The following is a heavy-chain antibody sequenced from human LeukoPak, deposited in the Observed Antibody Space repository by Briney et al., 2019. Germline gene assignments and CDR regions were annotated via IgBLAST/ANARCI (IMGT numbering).Heavy chain of an antibody. CDR2: IKQDGSEK. J-gene: IGHJ4*02. V-gene: IGHV3-7*03. CDR3: ARPLSGY. Sequence: SGGSLRLSCAASGFTFSNYAMSWVRQAPGKGLEWVANIKQDGSEKYYVDSVKGRFTISRDNAKNSLYLQMNSLRAEDTAVYYCARPLSGYWGQGTLVTVSS. CDR1: GFTFSNYA. D-gene: IGHD3-10*01.